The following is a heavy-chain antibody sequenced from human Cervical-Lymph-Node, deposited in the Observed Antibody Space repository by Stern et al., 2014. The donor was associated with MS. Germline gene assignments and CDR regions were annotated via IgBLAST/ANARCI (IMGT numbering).Heavy chain of an antibody. CDR2: IFTSGST. CDR1: GGSIASSSYY. Sequence: QLQLQESGPGLVKPSQTLSLTCTVSGGSIASSSYYWSWIRQPAGKGLEWIGRIFTSGSTNYNPSLKSRITLPVDTSKNQFSLRLSSVTAADTAVYYCAREDYDGSGHPYYYGLDVWGQGTTVTVSS. CDR3: AREDYDGSGHPYYYGLDV. V-gene: IGHV4-61*02. D-gene: IGHD3-22*01. J-gene: IGHJ6*02.